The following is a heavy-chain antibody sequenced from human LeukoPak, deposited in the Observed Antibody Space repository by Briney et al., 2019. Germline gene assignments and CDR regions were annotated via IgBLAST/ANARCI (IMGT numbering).Heavy chain of an antibody. D-gene: IGHD6-13*01. CDR2: IYYSGST. J-gene: IGHJ4*02. V-gene: IGHV4-59*12. CDR1: GGSISSYY. CDR3: ASGVWHSSSWYGTNY. Sequence: PLETLSLTCTVSGGSISSYYWSWIRQPPGKGLEWIGYIYYSGSTNYNPSLKSRVTMSVDTSKNPFSLKLSSVTAADTAVYYCASGVWHSSSWYGTNYWGQGTLVTVSS.